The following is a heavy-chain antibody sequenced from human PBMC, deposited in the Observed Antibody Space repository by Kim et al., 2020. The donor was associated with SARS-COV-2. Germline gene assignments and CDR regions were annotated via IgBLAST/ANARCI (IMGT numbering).Heavy chain of an antibody. CDR1: GGSISSYY. Sequence: SETLSLTCTVSGGSISSYYWSWIRQPPGKGLEWIGYIYYSGSTNYNPSLKSRVTISVDTSKNQFSLKLSSVTAADTAVYYCARGPYSSGWYRMWPYYYGMDVWGQGTTVTVSS. J-gene: IGHJ6*02. CDR2: IYYSGST. V-gene: IGHV4-59*01. D-gene: IGHD6-19*01. CDR3: ARGPYSSGWYRMWPYYYGMDV.